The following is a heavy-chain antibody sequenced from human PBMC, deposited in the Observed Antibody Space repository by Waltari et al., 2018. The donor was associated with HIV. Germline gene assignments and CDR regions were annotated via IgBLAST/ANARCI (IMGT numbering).Heavy chain of an antibody. J-gene: IGHJ6*02. D-gene: IGHD2-21*02. CDR3: AGVVTTDYYYYGMDV. CDR1: GYTFTSYY. CDR2: SSPSGGRT. Sequence: QVQLVQSGAEVKKPGASVKVSCTVSGYTFTSYYMHWVRQAPGQGLGWMGISSPSGGRTSYAQKFQGRVTMTRDTSTGTVYMELSSLRSEDTAVYYCAGVVTTDYYYYGMDVWGQGTTVTVSS. V-gene: IGHV1-46*01.